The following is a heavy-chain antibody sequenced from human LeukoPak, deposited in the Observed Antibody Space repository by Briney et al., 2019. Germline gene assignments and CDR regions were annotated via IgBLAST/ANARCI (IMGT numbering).Heavy chain of an antibody. CDR1: GYTFTNYY. Sequence: GASVKVSCKASGYTFTNYYMHWVRQAPGQGLEWMGIINPSGGSTSYAQKFQGRVSTTRDTSTSTVYMELSSLRSEDTAVYYCARDGYDSSGSHEPELLDYWGQGTLVTVSS. J-gene: IGHJ4*02. V-gene: IGHV1-46*01. CDR3: ARDGYDSSGSHEPELLDY. D-gene: IGHD3-22*01. CDR2: INPSGGST.